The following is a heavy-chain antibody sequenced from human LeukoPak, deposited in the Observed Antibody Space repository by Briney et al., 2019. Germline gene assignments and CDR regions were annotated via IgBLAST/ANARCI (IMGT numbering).Heavy chain of an antibody. CDR1: GFSVSDNY. Sequence: GGSLRLSCAASGFSVSDNYVTWVRHAPGKGLEWVSSVYSGGATYYTDSVRGRFTSSRDKSKNTLYLQMNSLRVEDTAVYYCARDRRENWFDPWGQGTLVTVSS. CDR2: VYSGGAT. V-gene: IGHV3-53*01. CDR3: ARDRRENWFDP. J-gene: IGHJ5*02.